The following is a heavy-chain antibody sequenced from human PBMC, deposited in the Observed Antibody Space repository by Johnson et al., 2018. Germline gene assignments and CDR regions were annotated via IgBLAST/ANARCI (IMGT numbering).Heavy chain of an antibody. Sequence: VQLVESGAEVKKPGESLKISCKGSGYSFTNYWIGWVRQMPGKGLEWMGIIYPGDSDTRYSPSSPGQVTMSADTSLSTAYLQWRSLKASDTAMYYCARCYCLRSNCREPWGDYHYYMDVWGKGTTVTVSS. CDR2: IYPGDSDT. D-gene: IGHD1-1*01. V-gene: IGHV5-51*01. CDR1: GYSFTNYW. CDR3: ARCYCLRSNCREPWGDYHYYMDV. J-gene: IGHJ6*03.